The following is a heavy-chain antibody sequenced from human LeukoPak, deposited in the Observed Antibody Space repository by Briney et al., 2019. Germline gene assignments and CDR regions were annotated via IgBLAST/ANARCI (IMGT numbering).Heavy chain of an antibody. CDR3: ARVLGYCSSTSCSTFDY. Sequence: GRSLRLSCAASGFTFSSYAMHWVRQAPGKGLEWVAVISYDGSNEYYADSVEGRFTISRDNSKNTLYLQMNSLRAEDTAVYYCARVLGYCSSTSCSTFDYWGQGTLVTVSS. CDR1: GFTFSSYA. V-gene: IGHV3-30*04. D-gene: IGHD2-2*01. J-gene: IGHJ4*02. CDR2: ISYDGSNE.